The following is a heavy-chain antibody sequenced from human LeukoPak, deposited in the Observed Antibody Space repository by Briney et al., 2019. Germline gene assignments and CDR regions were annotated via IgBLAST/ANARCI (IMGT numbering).Heavy chain of an antibody. CDR3: ARVTTYYYMDV. CDR2: IYYSGST. V-gene: IGHV4-59*11. Sequence: PSETLSLTCTVSGGSFSSHYWSWIRQPPGKGLEWIGYIYYSGSTNYNPSLKSRVTISVDTSKNQFSLKLSSVTAADTAVYYCARVTTYYYMDVWGKGTTVTVSS. D-gene: IGHD1-14*01. J-gene: IGHJ6*03. CDR1: GGSFSSHY.